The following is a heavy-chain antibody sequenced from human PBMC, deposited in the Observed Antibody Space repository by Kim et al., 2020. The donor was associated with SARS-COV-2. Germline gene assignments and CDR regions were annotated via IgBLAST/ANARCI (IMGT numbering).Heavy chain of an antibody. D-gene: IGHD6-13*01. J-gene: IGHJ6*02. CDR2: ISGDGGST. CDR1: GFTFDDYA. Sequence: GGSLRLSCAASGFTFDDYAMHWVRQAPGKGLEWVSLISGDGGSTYYADSVKGRFTISRDNSKNSLYLQMNSLRTEDTALYYCAKDRPRQQLARNYYYYGMDVWGQGTTVTVSS. CDR3: AKDRPRQQLARNYYYYGMDV. V-gene: IGHV3-43*02.